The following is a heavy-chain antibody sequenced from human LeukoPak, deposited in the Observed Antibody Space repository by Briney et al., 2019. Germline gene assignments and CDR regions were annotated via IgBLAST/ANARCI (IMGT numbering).Heavy chain of an antibody. Sequence: KPSETLSLTCTVSGGSISSYYWSWIRQPAGKGLEWIGRIYTSGSTNYNPSLKSRVTMSVDTSKNQFSLKLSSVTAADTAVYYCARDLLGYCSSTSCYGTHNWFDPWGQGTLVTVS. D-gene: IGHD2-2*01. V-gene: IGHV4-4*07. CDR2: IYTSGST. CDR3: ARDLLGYCSSTSCYGTHNWFDP. CDR1: GGSISSYY. J-gene: IGHJ5*02.